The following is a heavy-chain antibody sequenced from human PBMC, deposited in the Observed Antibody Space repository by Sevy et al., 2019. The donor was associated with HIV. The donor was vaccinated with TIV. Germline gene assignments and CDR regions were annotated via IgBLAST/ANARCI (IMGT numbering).Heavy chain of an antibody. D-gene: IGHD1-26*01. CDR2: ISHDGINE. Sequence: GGSMRLSCAAFGFTFNNYAMHWVRQAPGKGLDWVALISHDGINEYYADSVKGRFTISRDNSKNTVYLEMNSLRNEDTAIYFCANAYSGSYSHSYLYALDVWGQGTTVTVSS. V-gene: IGHV3-30*18. J-gene: IGHJ6*02. CDR1: GFTFNNYA. CDR3: ANAYSGSYSHSYLYALDV.